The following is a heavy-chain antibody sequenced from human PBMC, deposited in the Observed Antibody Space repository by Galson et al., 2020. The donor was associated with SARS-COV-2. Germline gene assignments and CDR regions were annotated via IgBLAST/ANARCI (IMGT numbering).Heavy chain of an antibody. CDR1: GFTLSSYA. V-gene: IGHV3-30*04. D-gene: IGHD1-26*01. CDR2: ISYDGSNK. CDR3: ARDYSGSYYSPGY. Sequence: GGSLRLSCAASGFTLSSYAMHWVRQAPGKGLEWVAVISYDGSNKYYADSVKGRFTISRDNSKNTLYLQMNSLRAEDTAVYYCARDYSGSYYSPGYWGQGTLVTVSS. J-gene: IGHJ4*02.